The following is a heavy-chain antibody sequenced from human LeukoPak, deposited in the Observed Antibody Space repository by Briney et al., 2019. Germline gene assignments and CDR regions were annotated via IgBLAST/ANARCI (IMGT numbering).Heavy chain of an antibody. Sequence: GESLKIPWKGFGYRFSSFWIAWVRQRPGKGLEWMGVVYPGDSNTRYSPSFQGQVTISADKSINTAYLQWGSLKASDTAIYYCARLQLERPFSWFDPWGQGTLVTVSS. CDR2: VYPGDSNT. CDR3: ARLQLERPFSWFDP. CDR1: GYRFSSFW. J-gene: IGHJ5*02. V-gene: IGHV5-51*01. D-gene: IGHD1-1*01.